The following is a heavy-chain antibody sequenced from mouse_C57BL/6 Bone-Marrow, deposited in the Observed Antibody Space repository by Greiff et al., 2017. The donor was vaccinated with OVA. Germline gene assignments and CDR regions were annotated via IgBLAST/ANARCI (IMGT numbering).Heavy chain of an antibody. V-gene: IGHV5-4*01. D-gene: IGHD1-1*01. CDR2: ISDGGSYT. CDR3: ARDLPPFYYGSSYWYFDV. Sequence: EVQVVESGGGLVKPGGSLKLSCAASGFTFSSYAMSWVRQTPEKRLEWVATISDGGSYTYYPDNVKGRFTISRDNAKNNLYLQMSHLKSEDTAMYYCARDLPPFYYGSSYWYFDVWGTGTTVTVSS. J-gene: IGHJ1*03. CDR1: GFTFSSYA.